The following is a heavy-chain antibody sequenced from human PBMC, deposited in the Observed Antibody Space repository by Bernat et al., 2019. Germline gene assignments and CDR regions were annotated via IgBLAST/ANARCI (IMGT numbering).Heavy chain of an antibody. V-gene: IGHV4-31*03. J-gene: IGHJ3*02. Sequence: QVQLQESGPGLVKPSQTLSLTCTVSGGSISSGGYYWSWIRQHPGKGLEWIGYIYYSGSTYYNPSLKSRVTISVDTSKNQFSLKLSSLTAADTAVYYCAREGGDILTPFDIWGQGTMVTVSS. CDR3: AREGGDILTPFDI. D-gene: IGHD3-9*01. CDR1: GGSISSGGYY. CDR2: IYYSGST.